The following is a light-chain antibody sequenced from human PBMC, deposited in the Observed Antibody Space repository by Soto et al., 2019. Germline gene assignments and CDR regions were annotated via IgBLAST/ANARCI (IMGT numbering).Light chain of an antibody. V-gene: IGKV1-39*01. CDR1: QTIGTF. CDR3: QLSYLTWT. Sequence: DIQVTQSPSSLSASVGDRVTITCRASQTIGTFLNWYQQKPGKAPNLLISSASTLQSGVPSRFIGSGSGTDFALTISSLHSEDLATYYCQLSYLTWTFGQGTKVEIK. J-gene: IGKJ1*01. CDR2: SAS.